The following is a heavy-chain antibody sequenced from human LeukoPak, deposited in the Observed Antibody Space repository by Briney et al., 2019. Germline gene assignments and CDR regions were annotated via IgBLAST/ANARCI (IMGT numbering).Heavy chain of an antibody. CDR2: INQDGSEK. Sequence: GGSLRRSCAASGFTFSDYWMSWVRQAPGKGLEWVANINQDGSEKYFVDSVKGRFTISRDNAKNSLYLQMNSLRAEDTAVYYCARVDVVPAAIRGYYYYYGMDVWGQGTTVTVSS. CDR3: ARVDVVPAAIRGYYYYYGMDV. D-gene: IGHD2-2*01. V-gene: IGHV3-7*01. J-gene: IGHJ6*02. CDR1: GFTFSDYW.